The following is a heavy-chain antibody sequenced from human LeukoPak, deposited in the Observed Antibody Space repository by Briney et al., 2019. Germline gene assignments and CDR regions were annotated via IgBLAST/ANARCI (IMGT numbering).Heavy chain of an antibody. J-gene: IGHJ6*02. Sequence: GGSLRLSCAASGFTFSTYAMSWVRQAPGKGLEWVSSISGGGGGTTYYADSVQGRFTISRDNSKNTLYLQMNSLRAEDTAVYYCAKVAFFKSMDVWGQGTTVTVSS. CDR2: ISGGGGGTT. CDR1: GFTFSTYA. CDR3: AKVAFFKSMDV. D-gene: IGHD3-3*01. V-gene: IGHV3-23*01.